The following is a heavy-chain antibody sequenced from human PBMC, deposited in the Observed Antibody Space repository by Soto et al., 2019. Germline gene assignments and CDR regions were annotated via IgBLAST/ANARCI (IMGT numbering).Heavy chain of an antibody. CDR1: GFSLGAFG. J-gene: IGHJ4*02. D-gene: IGHD1-26*01. CDR3: AKVGDVYNSFFDY. V-gene: IGHV3-30*18. Sequence: PGGSLSLSCGASGFSLGAFGMHWVRQAPGKGLEWVAVISSDGNKIYYADSVKGRFTISRDISMNTLYLQMSSLRPEDTAVYYCAKVGDVYNSFFDYWGQGTPVTVSS. CDR2: ISSDGNKI.